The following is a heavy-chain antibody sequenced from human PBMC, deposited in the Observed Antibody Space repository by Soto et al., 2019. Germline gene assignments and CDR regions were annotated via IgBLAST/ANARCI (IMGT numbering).Heavy chain of an antibody. CDR3: ASKIAAADPDYYYGMDV. J-gene: IGHJ6*02. CDR2: ISSSSSYI. D-gene: IGHD6-13*01. Sequence: EVQLLESGGGLVQPGGSLRLSCAASGFTFSSYAMSWVRQAPGKGLEWVSSISSSSSYIYYADSVKGRFTISRDNAKNSLYLQMNSLRAEDTAVYYCASKIAAADPDYYYGMDVWGQGTTVTVSS. V-gene: IGHV3-21*01. CDR1: GFTFSSYA.